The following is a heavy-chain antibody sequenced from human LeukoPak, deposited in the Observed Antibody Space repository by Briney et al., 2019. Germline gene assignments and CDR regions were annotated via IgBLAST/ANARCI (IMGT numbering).Heavy chain of an antibody. Sequence: ASVTVSFTATGYTFTVHFIYWVRQAPGQGLEWMGWINTNSGATIYAQNFQDRVTMTRETSISTAYMELTRLRSDDTAMYYCARDRGLNDYGDYYFDYWGQGTLVTVSS. D-gene: IGHD4-17*01. V-gene: IGHV1-2*02. J-gene: IGHJ4*02. CDR3: ARDRGLNDYGDYYFDY. CDR2: INTNSGAT. CDR1: GYTFTVHF.